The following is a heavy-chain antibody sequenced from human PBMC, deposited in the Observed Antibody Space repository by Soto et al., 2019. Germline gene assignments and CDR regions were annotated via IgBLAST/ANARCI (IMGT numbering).Heavy chain of an antibody. CDR1: GFSFSTYA. V-gene: IGHV3-23*01. J-gene: IGHJ4*01. CDR2: ISSSGGNT. Sequence: EVQLLDSGGGLVQPGGSLRLSCEASGFSFSTYAMSWVLQAPGKGLECVSGISSSGGNTYYSDSVKGRFTISRDNSSDTLFLQMNRLRTEDTALYFCAKDLIIGVAPTYFDFRGHGKLVTGAS. CDR3: AKDLIIGVAPTYFDF. D-gene: IGHD3-16*01.